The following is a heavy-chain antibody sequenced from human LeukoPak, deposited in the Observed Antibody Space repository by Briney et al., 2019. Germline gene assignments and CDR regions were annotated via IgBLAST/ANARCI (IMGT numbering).Heavy chain of an antibody. V-gene: IGHV1-2*06. CDR1: GYTFTSYY. CDR3: ATDFPYYYDSSGYSNWFDP. J-gene: IGHJ5*02. Sequence: GASVKVSCKASGYTFTSYYMHWVRQAPGQGLEWMGRINPNSGGTNYAQKFQGKVTMTRDTSISTAYMELSSLRSEDTAVYYCATDFPYYYDSSGYSNWFDPWGQGTLVTVSS. CDR2: INPNSGGT. D-gene: IGHD3-22*01.